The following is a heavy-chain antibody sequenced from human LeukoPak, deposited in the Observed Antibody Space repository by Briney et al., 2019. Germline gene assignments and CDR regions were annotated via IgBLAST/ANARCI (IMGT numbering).Heavy chain of an antibody. CDR3: ARGGWFGENYFDY. Sequence: SETLSLTCTVSGGSISSSSYYWGWIRQPPGKGLEWIGSIYHSGSTYYNPSLKSRVTISVDTSKNQFSLKLSSVTAADTAVYYCARGGWFGENYFDYWGQGTLVTVSS. CDR1: GGSISSSSYY. D-gene: IGHD3-10*01. V-gene: IGHV4-39*07. CDR2: IYHSGST. J-gene: IGHJ4*02.